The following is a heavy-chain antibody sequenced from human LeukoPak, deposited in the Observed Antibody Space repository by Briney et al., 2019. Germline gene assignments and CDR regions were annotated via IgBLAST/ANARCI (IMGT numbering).Heavy chain of an antibody. CDR1: GFTFSSHA. CDR2: ISGSGGST. J-gene: IGHJ4*02. CDR3: AKGRIVRGVTFDY. Sequence: PGGSLRLSCAASGFTFSSHAMSWVRQAPGKGLEWVSAISGSGGSTYYADSVKGRFTISRDNSKNTLYLQMNSLRAEDTAVYYCAKGRIVRGVTFDYWGQGTLVTVSS. D-gene: IGHD3-10*01. V-gene: IGHV3-23*01.